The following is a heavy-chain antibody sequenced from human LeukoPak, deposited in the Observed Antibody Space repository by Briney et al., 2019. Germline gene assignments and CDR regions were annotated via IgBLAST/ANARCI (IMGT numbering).Heavy chain of an antibody. Sequence: QPGGSLRLSCAASGFPFSSYWMSWVRQAPGKGLKWVANIKQDGSDKYYVDSVKGRFSISRDNAKNSLYLQLNSLRADDTAVYYCARLTGTTGFDYWGQGTLVTVSS. CDR3: ARLTGTTGFDY. V-gene: IGHV3-7*01. CDR2: IKQDGSDK. CDR1: GFPFSSYW. J-gene: IGHJ4*02. D-gene: IGHD1-1*01.